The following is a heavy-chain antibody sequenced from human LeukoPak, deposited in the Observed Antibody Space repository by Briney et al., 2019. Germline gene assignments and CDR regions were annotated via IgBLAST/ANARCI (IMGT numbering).Heavy chain of an antibody. D-gene: IGHD3-16*01. CDR1: GGSFSGYY. CDR2: INHSGST. V-gene: IGHV4-34*01. CDR3: ARGRRAGTRDYVWVILDY. Sequence: SETLSLTCAVYGGSFSGYYWSWIRQPPGKGLEWIGEINHSGSTNYNPSIKSRVTISVDTSKNQFSLKLSSVTAADTAVYYCARGRRAGTRDYVWVILDYWGQGTLVTVSS. J-gene: IGHJ4*02.